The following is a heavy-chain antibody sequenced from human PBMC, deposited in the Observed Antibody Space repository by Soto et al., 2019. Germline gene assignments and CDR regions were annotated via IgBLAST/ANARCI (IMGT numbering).Heavy chain of an antibody. V-gene: IGHV3-30*18. CDR1: GFTFSSYG. Sequence: QVQLVESGGGVVQPGRSPRLSCAASGFTFSSYGMHWVRQAPGKGLEWVAVISYDGSNKYYADSVKGRFTISRDNSKNTLYLQMNSLRAEDTAVYYCAKGAVTYYYYYYMDVWGKGTTVTVSS. D-gene: IGHD4-17*01. J-gene: IGHJ6*03. CDR3: AKGAVTYYYYYYMDV. CDR2: ISYDGSNK.